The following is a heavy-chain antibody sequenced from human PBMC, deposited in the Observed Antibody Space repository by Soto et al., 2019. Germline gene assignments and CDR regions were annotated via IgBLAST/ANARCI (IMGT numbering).Heavy chain of an antibody. CDR2: IYYSGST. J-gene: IGHJ5*02. D-gene: IGHD2-21*02. CDR3: ARGVVTAMGVSNWFDP. V-gene: IGHV4-31*03. CDR1: GGSISSGGYY. Sequence: SETLSLTCTVSGGSISSGGYYWSWIRQHPGKGLEWIGYIYYSGSTYYNPSLKSRVTISVDTSKNQFSLKLSSVTAADTAVYYCARGVVTAMGVSNWFDPWGQGTLVTVSS.